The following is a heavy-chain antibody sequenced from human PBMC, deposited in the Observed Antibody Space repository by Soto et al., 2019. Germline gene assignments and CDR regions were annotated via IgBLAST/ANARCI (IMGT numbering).Heavy chain of an antibody. V-gene: IGHV4-39*01. J-gene: IGHJ4*02. CDR1: GGSISSSSYY. D-gene: IGHD4-17*01. CDR2: IYYSGST. CDR3: ASLSAPMTTVTTAD. Sequence: QLQLQESGPGLVKPSETLSLTCTVSGGSISSSSYYWGWIRQPPGKGLEWIGSIYYSGSTYYNPSLKSRVTISVDTSKNQFSLQLSSVTAADTAVYYCASLSAPMTTVTTADWGQGTLVTVSS.